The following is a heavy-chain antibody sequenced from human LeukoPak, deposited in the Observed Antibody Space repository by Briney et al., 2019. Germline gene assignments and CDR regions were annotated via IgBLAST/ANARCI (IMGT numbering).Heavy chain of an antibody. V-gene: IGHV3-23*01. J-gene: IGHJ6*03. CDR3: AKMKGWRLYDYCMDV. CDR1: GFAFSSFA. D-gene: IGHD2-15*01. Sequence: GGSLRLSCVASGFAFSSFAMSWVRQAPGKGLEWVSGLTGSGSTYHADSVKGRFTISRDSSKNTLSLQMNSLRAEDTAVYYCAKMKGWRLYDYCMDVWGKGTTVTVSS. CDR2: LTGSGST.